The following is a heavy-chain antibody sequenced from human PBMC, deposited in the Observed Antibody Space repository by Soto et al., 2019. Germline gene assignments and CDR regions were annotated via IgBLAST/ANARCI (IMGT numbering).Heavy chain of an antibody. V-gene: IGHV3-30-3*01. Sequence: QVQLVESGGGVVQPGRSLRLSCAASGFTFSSYAMHWVRQAPGKGLAWVAVISYDGSNKYYADSVKGRFTISRDNSKNTLYLQLNSLRAEDTAVYYCARDKRDLRFLEWSYYFDYWGQGTLVTVSS. J-gene: IGHJ4*02. D-gene: IGHD3-3*01. CDR1: GFTFSSYA. CDR2: ISYDGSNK. CDR3: ARDKRDLRFLEWSYYFDY.